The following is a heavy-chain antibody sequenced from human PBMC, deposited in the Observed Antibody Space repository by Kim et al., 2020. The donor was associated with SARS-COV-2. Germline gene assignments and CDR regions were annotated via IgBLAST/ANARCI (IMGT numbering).Heavy chain of an antibody. CDR1: GGSVSTYY. CDR2: IYYRGKT. Sequence: SETLSLTCSVSGGSVSTYYWSWIRQPPGKGLEWIGYIYYRGKTNYNPSLKSRVTFSVDTSKNHFSLNLRSVTAADTAVYYGARGSDRYYEWGQGALVTVS. D-gene: IGHD3-22*01. CDR3: ARGSDRYYE. V-gene: IGHV4-59*02. J-gene: IGHJ4*02.